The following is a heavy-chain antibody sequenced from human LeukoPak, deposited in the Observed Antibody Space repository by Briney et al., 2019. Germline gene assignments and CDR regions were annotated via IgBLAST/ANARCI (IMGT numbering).Heavy chain of an antibody. CDR1: GFTVSSNY. D-gene: IGHD3-10*01. CDR3: ARVNYGSGSYYPVFDY. V-gene: IGHV3-53*01. CDR2: IYSGGST. Sequence: GGSVRLSRAASGFTVSSNYMSWVRQAPGKGLEWVSVIYSGGSTYYADSVKGRFTISRDNSKNTLYLQMNSLRAEDTAVYYCARVNYGSGSYYPVFDYWGQGTLVSVSS. J-gene: IGHJ4*02.